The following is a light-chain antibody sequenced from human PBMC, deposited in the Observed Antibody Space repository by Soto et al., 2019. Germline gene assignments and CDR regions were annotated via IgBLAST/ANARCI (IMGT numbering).Light chain of an antibody. CDR2: RNN. CDR1: SSNIGSNH. V-gene: IGLV1-47*01. Sequence: QSVLTQPPSASGTPGQRVTISCSGSSSNIGSNHVYWYQQLPGTAPKLLIYRNNQRPSGVPDRVSGSKSGTSASLAISGLRSEDEADYYCAAWDDSLSGFYVFGTGTKLTVL. CDR3: AAWDDSLSGFYV. J-gene: IGLJ1*01.